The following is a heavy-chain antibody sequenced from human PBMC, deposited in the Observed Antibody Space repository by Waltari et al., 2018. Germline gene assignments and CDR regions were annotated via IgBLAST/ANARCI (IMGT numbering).Heavy chain of an antibody. D-gene: IGHD3-22*01. CDR3: AREPSPDSSGYFYYYMDV. V-gene: IGHV3-74*01. Sequence: EVQLVESGGGLVQPGASLILSCAASGFTFRRYWMHWLRQVPGKGLVWVSRINSDGSGTIYADSVKGRFTISRDNAKNTLYLQLNSLRVEDTAVYYCAREPSPDSSGYFYYYMDVWGKGTTVTVSS. CDR1: GFTFRRYW. CDR2: INSDGSGT. J-gene: IGHJ6*03.